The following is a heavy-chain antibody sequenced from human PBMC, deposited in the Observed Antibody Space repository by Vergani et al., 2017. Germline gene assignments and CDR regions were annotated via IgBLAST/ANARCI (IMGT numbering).Heavy chain of an antibody. Sequence: QVQLQQWGGGLLKTSETLSLTCVVNGGSFTSYHWTWIRQSPGEGLEWVGDIDHTGRPDYNPSLKSRLTMSVDKSRNQFSLTPNSVTATDTAIYFCARVNTETNGHLYYYYYMDVWGQGTAVTVS. J-gene: IGHJ6*03. CDR1: GGSFTSYH. CDR3: ARVNTETNGHLYYYYYMDV. CDR2: IDHTGRP. V-gene: IGHV4-34*01. D-gene: IGHD4-11*01.